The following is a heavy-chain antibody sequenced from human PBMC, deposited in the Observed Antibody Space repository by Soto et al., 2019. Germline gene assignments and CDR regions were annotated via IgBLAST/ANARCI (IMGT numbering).Heavy chain of an antibody. CDR3: ARGGITAVRNYYFDH. J-gene: IGHJ4*02. D-gene: IGHD1-20*01. CDR2: IHHSGPT. Sequence: QVQLQESGPGLVKPSGTLSLNCKVSGDSISSSEWWSWVRQPPGKGLEWIAEIHHSGPTNYNPSLQSRVTMTVDKSKDQISLRLFTVTAADTAVYYGARGGITAVRNYYFDHWGQGTLVTVSS. CDR1: GDSISSSEW. V-gene: IGHV4-4*02.